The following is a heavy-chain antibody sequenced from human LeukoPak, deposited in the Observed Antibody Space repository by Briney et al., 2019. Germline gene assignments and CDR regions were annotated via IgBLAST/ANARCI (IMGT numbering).Heavy chain of an antibody. D-gene: IGHD2-15*01. J-gene: IGHJ2*01. CDR2: IYTSGST. V-gene: IGHV4-61*02. CDR3: ARARAWWENDPSWYFDL. Sequence: SQTLSLTCTVSGGSISSGSYYWSWIRQPAGKGLEWIGRIYTSGSTNYNPSLKSRVTISVDTSKNQFSLKLSSVTAADTAVYYCARARAWWENDPSWYFDLWGRGTLVTVSS. CDR1: GGSISSGSYY.